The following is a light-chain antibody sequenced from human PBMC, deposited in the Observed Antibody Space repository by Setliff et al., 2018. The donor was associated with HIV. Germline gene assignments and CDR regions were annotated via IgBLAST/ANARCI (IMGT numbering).Light chain of an antibody. CDR1: ISNIGAGYD. CDR3: QSYDSSLSRGV. CDR2: ANR. Sequence: QSVLTQPPSVSGAPGPRVSISCTGSISNIGAGYDIHWYQQIPGTAPKLLIYANRNRPSGVPDRFSGSKAGSSASLAITGLQAEDEADYYCQSYDSSLSRGVFGTGTKVTVL. J-gene: IGLJ1*01. V-gene: IGLV1-40*01.